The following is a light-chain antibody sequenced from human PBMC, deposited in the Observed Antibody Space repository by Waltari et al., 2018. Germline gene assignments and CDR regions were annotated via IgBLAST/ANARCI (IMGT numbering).Light chain of an antibody. CDR2: GKN. CDR3: SSRDSSASHVL. J-gene: IGLJ2*01. CDR1: SLRASY. V-gene: IGLV3-19*01. Sequence: SSELTQDPAVSVALGQTVRITCQGASLRASYASWYQQKSGQAPILVLFGKNKRPAGIPDRFSGYNSETTTSLTITGAQAEDEADDYCSSRDSSASHVLFAGGTKLTVL.